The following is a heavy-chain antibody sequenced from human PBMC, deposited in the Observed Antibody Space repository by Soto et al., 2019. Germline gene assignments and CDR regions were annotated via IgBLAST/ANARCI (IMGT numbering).Heavy chain of an antibody. CDR3: ASLRGTSLGGSYYYYYMDV. V-gene: IGHV4-59*08. CDR2: IYYSGST. Sequence: ASETLSLTCTVSGGSISSYYWSWIRQPPGKGLEWIGYIYYSGSTNYNPSLKSRVTISVDTSKNQFSLKLSSVTAADTAVYYCASLRGTSLGGSYYYYYMDVWGKGTTVTVSS. D-gene: IGHD2-2*01. CDR1: GGSISSYY. J-gene: IGHJ6*03.